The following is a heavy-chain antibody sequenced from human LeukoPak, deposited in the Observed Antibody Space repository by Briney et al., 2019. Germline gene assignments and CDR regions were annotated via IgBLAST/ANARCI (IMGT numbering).Heavy chain of an antibody. CDR3: ARGAYGDK. CDR2: ISTQSGNT. Sequence: ASVKVSCKASGYTFTSYGINWMRQAPGQGLEWMGWISTQSGNTNYAQKVQGRLTLTTDRSTNTAYMELRSLRSDDTAVYYCARGAYGDKWGQGTMVTVSS. CDR1: GYTFTSYG. D-gene: IGHD4-17*01. V-gene: IGHV1-18*01. J-gene: IGHJ4*02.